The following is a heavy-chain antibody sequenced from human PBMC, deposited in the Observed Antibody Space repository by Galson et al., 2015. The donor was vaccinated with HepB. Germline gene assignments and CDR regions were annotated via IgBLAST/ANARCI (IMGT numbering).Heavy chain of an antibody. CDR1: GFTFSGSW. CDR2: IDNDGSTT. V-gene: IGHV3-74*01. Sequence: SLRLSCAASGFTFSGSWMHWVRQVPGKGLVWVSRIDNDGSTTSYADSVRGRFTISRDNAKNTLYLLMNSLRAEDTAVYYCTRDLRGLTTVDWGQGTLVTVSS. D-gene: IGHD4-11*01. J-gene: IGHJ4*02. CDR3: TRDLRGLTTVD.